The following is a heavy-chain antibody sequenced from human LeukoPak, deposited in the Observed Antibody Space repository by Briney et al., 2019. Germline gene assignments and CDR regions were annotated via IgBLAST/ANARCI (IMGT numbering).Heavy chain of an antibody. V-gene: IGHV3-7*01. CDR3: AKVGDYDILTGYYLSGAFDL. CDR1: GFTFSDYW. J-gene: IGHJ3*01. CDR2: IKPDGSEK. D-gene: IGHD3-9*01. Sequence: GGSLRLSCAASGFTFSDYWMTWVRQAPGKGLEWVANIKPDGSEKYYADPVKGRFTISRDNSKNTLYLQMNSLRAEDTAVYYCAKVGDYDILTGYYLSGAFDLWGQGAMVTVSS.